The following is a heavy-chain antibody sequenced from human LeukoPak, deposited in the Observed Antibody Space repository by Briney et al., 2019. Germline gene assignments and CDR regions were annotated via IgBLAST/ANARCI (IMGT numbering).Heavy chain of an antibody. CDR2: ISSSGSTI. J-gene: IGHJ3*02. CDR1: GFTFSSYS. D-gene: IGHD5-18*01. V-gene: IGHV3-48*04. Sequence: PGGSLRLSCAASGFTFSSYSMNWVRQAPGKGLEWVSYISSSGSTIYYADSVKGRFTISRDNAKNSLYLQMNSLRAEDTAVYYCARDSEYSYGRGAFDIWGQGTMVTVSS. CDR3: ARDSEYSYGRGAFDI.